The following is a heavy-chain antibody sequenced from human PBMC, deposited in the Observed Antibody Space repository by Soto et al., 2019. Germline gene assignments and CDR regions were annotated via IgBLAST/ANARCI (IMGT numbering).Heavy chain of an antibody. CDR2: ISGSGVST. CDR1: GFTVSSYE. CDR3: ARDQSGWPYYFDY. V-gene: IGHV3-23*01. Sequence: GSLRISCAASGFTVSSYEMSWVRQAPGKGLEWVSAISGSGVSTYYADSVKGRFTISRDNSKNTLYLQMNSLRAEDTAVYYCARDQSGWPYYFDYWGQGTLVTVSS. D-gene: IGHD6-19*01. J-gene: IGHJ4*02.